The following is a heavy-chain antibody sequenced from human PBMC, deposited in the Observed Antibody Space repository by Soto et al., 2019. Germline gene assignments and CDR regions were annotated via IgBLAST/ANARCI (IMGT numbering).Heavy chain of an antibody. V-gene: IGHV3-30*03. D-gene: IGHD6-13*01. CDR1: GFTFTNYG. J-gene: IGHJ4*02. CDR3: GAGQYFSDY. Sequence: QVQLVESGGGVVQPGKSLRLSCAASGFTFTNYGMHWVRQAPGKGLECVALISYDGTNKFYADSVKGRFTVSRDNSKNTLYLQMNSLRPEDTAVYYCGAGQYFSDYWGQGTLVSVSS. CDR2: ISYDGTNK.